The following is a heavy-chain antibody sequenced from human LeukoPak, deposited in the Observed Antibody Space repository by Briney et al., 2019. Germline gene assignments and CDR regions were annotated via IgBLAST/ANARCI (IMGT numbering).Heavy chain of an antibody. CDR3: ARSILNYYYYYMDV. CDR2: IHYSGST. D-gene: IGHD2-15*01. V-gene: IGHV4-59*01. Sequence: SETLSLTCTVSGGSISSYYWSWIRQPPGKGLEWIGYIHYSGSTNYNPSLKSRVTISVDTSKNQFSLKPSSVTAADTAVYYCARSILNYYYYYMDVWGKGTTVTISS. CDR1: GGSISSYY. J-gene: IGHJ6*03.